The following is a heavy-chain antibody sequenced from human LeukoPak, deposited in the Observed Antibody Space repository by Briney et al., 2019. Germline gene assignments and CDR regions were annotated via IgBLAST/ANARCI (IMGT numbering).Heavy chain of an antibody. Sequence: GGSLRLSCAASGFTFSSYGMHWVRQAPGKGLEWVAVISYDRSNKYYADSVKGRFTISRDNSKNTLYLQMNSLRAEDTAVYYCAKDQGGGSREYYFDYWGQGTLVTVSS. J-gene: IGHJ4*02. CDR1: GFTFSSYG. D-gene: IGHD2-15*01. CDR2: ISYDRSNK. V-gene: IGHV3-30*18. CDR3: AKDQGGGSREYYFDY.